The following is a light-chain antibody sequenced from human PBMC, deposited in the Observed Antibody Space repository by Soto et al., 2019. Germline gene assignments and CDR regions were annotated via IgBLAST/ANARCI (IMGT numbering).Light chain of an antibody. J-gene: IGKJ3*01. CDR1: QSVSSTY. CDR2: DAS. Sequence: EIVLTQSPGTLSLSPGERATLSCRASQSVSSTYLAWYQQKPGQAPRLLIYDASRRATDIPDRFSGSGSGTDFTLTISRLEPEDFAVYYCQQYGSSPGLFTFGPGTKVDIK. V-gene: IGKV3-20*01. CDR3: QQYGSSPGLFT.